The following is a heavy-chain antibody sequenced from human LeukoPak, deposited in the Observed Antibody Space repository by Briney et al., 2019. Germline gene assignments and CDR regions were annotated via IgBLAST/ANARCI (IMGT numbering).Heavy chain of an antibody. CDR1: GGSISSYY. Sequence: PSETLSLTCTVSGGSISSYYWRWIRQPAGKGLEWIGRIYTSGSTNYNPSLKSRVTMSVDTSKNQFSLKLSSVTAADTAVYYCAREAVLGIAAAGYAFDIWGQGTMVTVSS. D-gene: IGHD6-13*01. V-gene: IGHV4-4*07. CDR3: AREAVLGIAAAGYAFDI. CDR2: IYTSGST. J-gene: IGHJ3*02.